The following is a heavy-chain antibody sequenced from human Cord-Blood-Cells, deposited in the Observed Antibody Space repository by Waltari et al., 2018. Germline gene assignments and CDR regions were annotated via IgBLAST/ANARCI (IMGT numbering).Heavy chain of an antibody. V-gene: IGHV1-69-2*01. D-gene: IGHD1-26*01. CDR2: VYPEDGET. CDR3: ATFPPTWEDY. Sequence: EVQLVPSGAQVKTPGATVKIPCTVSGSTFTDYYIHWVQQAPGKGLEWMGLVYPEDGETIYAEKFQGRVTITADTSTDTAYMELSSLRSEDTAVYYCATFPPTWEDYWGQGTLVTVSS. CDR1: GSTFTDYY. J-gene: IGHJ4*02.